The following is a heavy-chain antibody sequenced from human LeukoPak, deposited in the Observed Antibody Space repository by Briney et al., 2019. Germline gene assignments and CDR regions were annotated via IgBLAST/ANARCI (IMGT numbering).Heavy chain of an antibody. Sequence: GGSLRLSCAASGFTFSSYAMHWVRQAPGKGLEWVAVISYDGSNKYYADSVKGRFTISRDNSKNTLYLQMNSLRAEDTAVYYCAKATSIAVAGTGGDYWGQGTLVTVSS. CDR1: GFTFSSYA. V-gene: IGHV3-30-3*01. J-gene: IGHJ4*02. CDR2: ISYDGSNK. D-gene: IGHD6-19*01. CDR3: AKATSIAVAGTGGDY.